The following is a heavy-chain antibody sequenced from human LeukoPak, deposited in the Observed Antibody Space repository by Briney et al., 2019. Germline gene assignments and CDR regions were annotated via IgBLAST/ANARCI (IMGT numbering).Heavy chain of an antibody. D-gene: IGHD4-23*01. CDR1: GYTFISYY. Sequence: ASVKVSCKASGYTFISYYIHWVRQAPGQGLEWMGVINPSRGSTSYVQKFQGRVTMTRDTSTSTVYMELSSLRSEDTAVYYCARDFPGGNSPNYYYYMDVWGKGTTATISS. CDR3: ARDFPGGNSPNYYYYMDV. CDR2: INPSRGST. V-gene: IGHV1-46*01. J-gene: IGHJ6*03.